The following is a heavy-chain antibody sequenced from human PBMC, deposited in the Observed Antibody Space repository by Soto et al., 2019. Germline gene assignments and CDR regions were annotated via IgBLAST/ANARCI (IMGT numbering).Heavy chain of an antibody. J-gene: IGHJ4*02. D-gene: IGHD1-26*01. V-gene: IGHV1-18*01. CDR2: ISANNGNT. CDR1: GYTFTSFG. Sequence: QVQLVQSGAEVKKPGASVKVSCKASGYTFTSFGISWVRQAPGQGLEWMGGISANNGNTTYAQKLQGRVTMTKDTSTSTAYMELRSLRSADTAVYYCARDRGSYALDYWGQGTLVTVSS. CDR3: ARDRGSYALDY.